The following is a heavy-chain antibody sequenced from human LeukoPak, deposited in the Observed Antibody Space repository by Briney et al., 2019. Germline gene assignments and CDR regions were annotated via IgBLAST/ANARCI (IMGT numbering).Heavy chain of an antibody. CDR2: IYYSGST. D-gene: IGHD1-1*01. CDR1: GGSISSYY. CDR3: ARRYTGVQRAFDI. V-gene: IGHV4-59*08. Sequence: SETLPLTCTVSGGSISSYYWSWIRQPPGKGLEWIGYIYYSGSTNYNPSLKSRVTISVDTSKNQFSLKLSSVTAADTAVYYCARRYTGVQRAFDIWGQGTMVTVSS. J-gene: IGHJ3*02.